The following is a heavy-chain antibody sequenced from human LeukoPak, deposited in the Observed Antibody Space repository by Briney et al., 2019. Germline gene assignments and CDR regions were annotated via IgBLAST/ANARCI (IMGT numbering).Heavy chain of an antibody. V-gene: IGHV3-30*03. CDR3: ARVTVAAAVTDDDAFDI. Sequence: GGSLRLSCAASGFTFSSYGMHWVRQAPGKGLEWVAVISYDGSNKYYADSVKGRFTISRDNSKNTLYLQMNSLRAEDTAVFYCARVTVAAAVTDDDAFDIWGQGTMLTVSS. J-gene: IGHJ3*02. D-gene: IGHD6-13*01. CDR1: GFTFSSYG. CDR2: ISYDGSNK.